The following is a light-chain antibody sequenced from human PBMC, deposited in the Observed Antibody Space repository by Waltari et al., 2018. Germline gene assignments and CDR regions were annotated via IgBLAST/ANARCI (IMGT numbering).Light chain of an antibody. Sequence: QSALTQPTSVSGSPGQSIPISCTGTSSAVGFYNYVSWYQQYPGKVPQLLIYDVSDRPSGVSRRFSGSKSGNTASLTISGLQADDEADYYCNSYTGSSSWVFGGGTKLTVL. V-gene: IGLV2-14*01. CDR1: SSAVGFYNY. CDR3: NSYTGSSSWV. CDR2: DVS. J-gene: IGLJ3*02.